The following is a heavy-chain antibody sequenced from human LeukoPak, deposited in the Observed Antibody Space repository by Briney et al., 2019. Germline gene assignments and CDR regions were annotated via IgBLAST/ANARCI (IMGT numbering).Heavy chain of an antibody. D-gene: IGHD6-19*01. V-gene: IGHV3-30*04. Sequence: GGSLRLSCAASGFTFSSYAMHWVRQAPGKGLEWVAVISYEGSNKFYADSVKGRFTISRDNSKNTLYLQMNSLRAEDTAVYYCARDQGEQWLVYYYYYGMDVWGQGTTVTVSS. J-gene: IGHJ6*02. CDR2: ISYEGSNK. CDR3: ARDQGEQWLVYYYYYGMDV. CDR1: GFTFSSYA.